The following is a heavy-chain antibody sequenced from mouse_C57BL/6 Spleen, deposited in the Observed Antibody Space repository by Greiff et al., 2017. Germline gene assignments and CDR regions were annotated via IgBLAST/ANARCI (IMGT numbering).Heavy chain of an antibody. CDR2: ISDGGSYT. D-gene: IGHD2-3*01. J-gene: IGHJ4*01. Sequence: EVQVVESGGGLVKPGGSLKLSCAASGFTFSSYAMSWVRQTPEKRLEWVATISDGGSYTYYPDNVKGRFTISRDNAKNNLYLQMSHLKSEDTAMYYCASNDGYYEDYWGQGTSVTVSS. CDR3: ASNDGYYEDY. V-gene: IGHV5-4*01. CDR1: GFTFSSYA.